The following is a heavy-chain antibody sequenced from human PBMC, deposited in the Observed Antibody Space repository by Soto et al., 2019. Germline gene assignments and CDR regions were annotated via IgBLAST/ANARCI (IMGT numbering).Heavy chain of an antibody. CDR3: ARDPKTSGGQHWAFNYFDS. Sequence: GGSLRLSCAASGFSFGISPMHWVRQAPGKAPEWVALISYDGTNKFYADSVKGRFTISRDNSKSTLYLQVDSLRPEDAAVYYCARDPKTSGGQHWAFNYFDSWGQGTLVTVSS. CDR2: ISYDGTNK. D-gene: IGHD7-27*01. CDR1: GFSFGISP. V-gene: IGHV3-30-3*01. J-gene: IGHJ4*02.